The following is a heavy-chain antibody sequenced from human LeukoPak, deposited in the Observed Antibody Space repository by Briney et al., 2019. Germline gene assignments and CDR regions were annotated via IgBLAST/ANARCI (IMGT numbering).Heavy chain of an antibody. CDR1: GGSISSYY. Sequence: SETLSLTCTVSGGSISSYYWSWTRQPPGKGLEWIGYIYYSGSTNYNPSLKSQVTISVDTSKNQFSLKLSSVTAADTAVYYCARLSIAAAGDWFDPWGQGTLVTVSS. J-gene: IGHJ5*02. V-gene: IGHV4-59*01. CDR2: IYYSGST. CDR3: ARLSIAAAGDWFDP. D-gene: IGHD6-13*01.